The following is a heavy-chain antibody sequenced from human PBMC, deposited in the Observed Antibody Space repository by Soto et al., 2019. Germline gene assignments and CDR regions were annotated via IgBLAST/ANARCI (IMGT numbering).Heavy chain of an antibody. D-gene: IGHD3-22*01. J-gene: IGHJ4*02. CDR2: ISYDGSNK. V-gene: IGHV3-30-3*01. Sequence: QVQLVESGGGVVQPGRSLRLSCAASGFTFSSYAMHWVRQAPGKGLEWGAVISYDGSNKYYADSVKGRFTISRDNSKNTLYLQMNSLRAEDTAVYYCARSDLDSSGSLDYWGQGTLVTVSS. CDR1: GFTFSSYA. CDR3: ARSDLDSSGSLDY.